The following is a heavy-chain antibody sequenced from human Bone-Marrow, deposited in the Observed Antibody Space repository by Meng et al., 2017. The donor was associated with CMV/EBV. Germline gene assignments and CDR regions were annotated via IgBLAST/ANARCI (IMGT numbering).Heavy chain of an antibody. D-gene: IGHD2-2*01. V-gene: IGHV1-8*01. CDR3: EGRALGYCSSTSCYGYYYYGMDV. J-gene: IGHJ6*02. Sequence: ASVKVSCKASGYTFTSYDINWVRQATGQGLEWMGWMNPNSGNTGYAQKFQGRVTMTRNTSISTAYMELSSLRSEDTAVYYCEGRALGYCSSTSCYGYYYYGMDVWGQGTTVTVSS. CDR2: MNPNSGNT. CDR1: GYTFTSYD.